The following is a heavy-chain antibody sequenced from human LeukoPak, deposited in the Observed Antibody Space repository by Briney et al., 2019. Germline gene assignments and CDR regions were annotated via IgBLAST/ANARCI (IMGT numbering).Heavy chain of an antibody. J-gene: IGHJ4*02. Sequence: GGSLRLSCAASGFTFSNYWMTWVGQAPGKGLEWVANIKEDGSEDNYVDSVKGRFTISRDNARNSLYLQMNSLRDEDTTVYFCARTLAARDTSAYIDYWGQGTLVTVSS. CDR1: GFTFSNYW. V-gene: IGHV3-7*01. CDR2: IKEDGSED. D-gene: IGHD3-22*01. CDR3: ARTLAARDTSAYIDY.